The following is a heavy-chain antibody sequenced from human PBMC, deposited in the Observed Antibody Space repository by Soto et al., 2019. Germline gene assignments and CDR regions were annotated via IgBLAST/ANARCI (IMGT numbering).Heavy chain of an antibody. CDR3: ARVHLSSLYYYGSGSYYNRAPFDY. D-gene: IGHD3-10*01. CDR2: ISAYNGNT. CDR1: GYTFTSYG. V-gene: IGHV1-18*01. Sequence: ASVKVSCKASGYTFTSYGISWVRQAPGQGLEWMGWISAYNGNTNYAQKLQGRVTMTTDTSTSTAYMELRSLRSDDTAVYYCARVHLSSLYYYGSGSYYNRAPFDYWGQGTLVTVSS. J-gene: IGHJ4*02.